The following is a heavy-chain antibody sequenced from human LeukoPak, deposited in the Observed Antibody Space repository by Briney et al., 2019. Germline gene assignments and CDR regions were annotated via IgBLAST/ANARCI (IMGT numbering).Heavy chain of an antibody. CDR3: ARTPDIAVAVTDGFDY. CDR1: GYSFTSYW. V-gene: IGHV5-51*01. J-gene: IGHJ4*02. CDR2: IYPGDSDT. D-gene: IGHD6-19*01. Sequence: GESLKISCKGSGYSFTSYWIGWVRQMPGKGLEWMGIIYPGDSDTRYSPSFQGQVTISADKSISTAYLQWSSLKASDTAMYYCARTPDIAVAVTDGFDYWGQGTLVTVSS.